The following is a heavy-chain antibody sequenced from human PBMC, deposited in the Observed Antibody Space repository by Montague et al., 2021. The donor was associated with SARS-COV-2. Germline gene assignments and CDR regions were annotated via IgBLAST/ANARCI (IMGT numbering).Heavy chain of an antibody. CDR2: VNQSGGT. CDR3: VRLGEGVATPPVLGLVPSYYYYYMDV. CDR1: GGSLIGST. Sequence: SETLSLTCAVSGGSLIGSTWTWVPNPPGKGLGWFGEVNQSGGTTYSAAPKIRVTISVNSPKNKFSLKLPLVTAPDTAVYYCVRLGEGVATPPVLGLVPSYYYYYMDVWGKGTTVSVSS. V-gene: IGHV4-34*01. D-gene: IGHD2-15*01. J-gene: IGHJ6*03.